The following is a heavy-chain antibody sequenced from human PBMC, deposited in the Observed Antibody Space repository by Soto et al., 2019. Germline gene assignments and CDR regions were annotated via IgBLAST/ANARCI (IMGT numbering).Heavy chain of an antibody. CDR3: ARDRIEAAGTPRFNYYYGMDV. V-gene: IGHV3-53*01. J-gene: IGHJ6*02. CDR1: GFTVSSTY. Sequence: PGGSLRLSCAASGFTVSSTYMTWVRQAPGKGLEWVSVIYGGLTTSYADSVKDRFTISRDNSKNTVFLQMNSLRGEDTAVYYCARDRIEAAGTPRFNYYYGMDVWGQGTTVTVSS. CDR2: IYGGLTT. D-gene: IGHD6-13*01.